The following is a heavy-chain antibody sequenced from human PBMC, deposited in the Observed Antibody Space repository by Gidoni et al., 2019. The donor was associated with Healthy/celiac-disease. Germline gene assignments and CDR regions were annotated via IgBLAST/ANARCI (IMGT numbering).Heavy chain of an antibody. CDR3: AREVDPTAMVPYYFDY. V-gene: IGHV1-69*04. CDR2: IIPILGIA. Sequence: QVQLVQSGAEVKKPGSSVTVSCKASGGTFSSYAISWVRQAPGQGLEWMGRIIPILGIANYAQKFQGRVTITADKSTSTAYMELSSLRSEDTAVYYCAREVDPTAMVPYYFDYWGQGTLVTVSS. J-gene: IGHJ4*02. D-gene: IGHD5-18*01. CDR1: GGTFSSYA.